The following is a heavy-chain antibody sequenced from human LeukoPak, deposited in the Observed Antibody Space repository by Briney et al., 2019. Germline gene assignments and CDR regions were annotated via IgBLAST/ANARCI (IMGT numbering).Heavy chain of an antibody. V-gene: IGHV4-59*01. CDR1: GGSISRYY. J-gene: IGHJ4*02. D-gene: IGHD3-3*01. CDR2: IYYTGRA. CDR3: ARGDFWSGAPTD. Sequence: SETLSLTCTVSGGSISRYYWSWIRQPPGTGLEWIGYIYYTGRADYNPSLKSRVSLSVDTSKNQFSLRVNSMTAADTAVYYCARGDFWSGAPTDWGQGTLVTVSS.